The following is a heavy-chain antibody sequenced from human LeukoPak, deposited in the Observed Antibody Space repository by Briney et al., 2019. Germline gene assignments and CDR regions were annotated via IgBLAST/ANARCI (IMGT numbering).Heavy chain of an antibody. J-gene: IGHJ4*02. CDR2: IYHSGST. V-gene: IGHV4-38-2*02. D-gene: IGHD3-22*01. Sequence: PSETLSLTCTVSGYSISGGYYWGWIRQPPGKGLEYIGSIYHSGSTYYKPSLKSRVTISVDTSKNQFSLKLSSVTAADTAVYYCASVSDYYDSSGYYPWGQGTLVTVSS. CDR1: GYSISGGYY. CDR3: ASVSDYYDSSGYYP.